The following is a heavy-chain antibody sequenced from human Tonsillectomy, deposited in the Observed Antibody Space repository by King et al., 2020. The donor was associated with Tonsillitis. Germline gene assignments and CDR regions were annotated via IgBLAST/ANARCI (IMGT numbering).Heavy chain of an antibody. CDR2: IRSKANSYAT. J-gene: IGHJ6*02. Sequence: QLVPSVGCLVPPGGSLHLSCSASGFPFSGSALHLVRQASGNWLEWVGRIRSKANSYATAYAASVNGRFTLSRDDSKNPAYLQMNSLKTEDTAVYYWTSHQVGDGRGGSGDGRDGWGQGTTGT. V-gene: IGHV3-73*01. CDR3: TSHQVGDGRGGSGDGRDG. CDR1: GFPFSGSA. D-gene: IGHD3-16*01.